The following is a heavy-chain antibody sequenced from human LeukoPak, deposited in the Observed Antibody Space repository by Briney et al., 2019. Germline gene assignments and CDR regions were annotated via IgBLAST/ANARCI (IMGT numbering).Heavy chain of an antibody. V-gene: IGHV3-23*01. J-gene: IGHJ4*02. CDR2: ISGSGGST. CDR3: AKSPVSSCRGSFCYPFDY. CDR1: GFTFSSYA. D-gene: IGHD2-15*01. Sequence: GGSLRLSCAASGFTFSSYAMSWVRQAPGKGLEWVSAISGSGGSTYYADSVKGRFTISRDNSKNTLYLQMNTLRAEDTAVYFCAKSPVSSCRGSFCYPFDYWGQGNLVTVSS.